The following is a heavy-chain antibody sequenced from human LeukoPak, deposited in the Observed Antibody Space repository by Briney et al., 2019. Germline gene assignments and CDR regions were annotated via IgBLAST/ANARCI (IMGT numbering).Heavy chain of an antibody. CDR1: GGSFSDYY. Sequence: SETLSLTCAAYGGSFSDYYWNWIRQPPGKGLEWIGEISHDGHINYNPSLKGRVTISLDTSKNQFSLRLSSMTAADTAVYWCLRVEVAASTFDCWVQGTMVTVSS. D-gene: IGHD3-16*01. CDR2: ISHDGHI. V-gene: IGHV4-34*01. J-gene: IGHJ4*02. CDR3: LRVEVAASTFDC.